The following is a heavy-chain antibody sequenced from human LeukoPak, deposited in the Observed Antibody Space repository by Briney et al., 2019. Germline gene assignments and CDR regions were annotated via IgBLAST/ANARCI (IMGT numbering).Heavy chain of an antibody. CDR3: ARWLMRATTRDAFDI. Sequence: ASVKVSRKASGYTFTDYYIHWVRQAPGQGLQWMAWINPDNGGTNYAQKFQGRVTLTTDTSISTAYMELSGLRSDDTAVFYCARWLMRATTRDAFDIWGQGTLVTVSS. CDR2: INPDNGGT. D-gene: IGHD1-26*01. CDR1: GYTFTDYY. V-gene: IGHV1-2*02. J-gene: IGHJ3*02.